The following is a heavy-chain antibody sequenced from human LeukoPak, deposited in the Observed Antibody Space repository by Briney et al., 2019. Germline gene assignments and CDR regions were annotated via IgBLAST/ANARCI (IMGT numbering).Heavy chain of an antibody. CDR3: ARDRPTLAPRGDDAFDI. Sequence: ASVKVSCKASGYTFTGYYMHWVRQAPGQGLEWMGWINPNSGGTNYAQKFQGRVTMTRDTSISTAYMELSRLRSDDTAVYYCARDRPTLAPRGDDAFDIWGQGTMVTVPS. D-gene: IGHD4-23*01. CDR1: GYTFTGYY. CDR2: INPNSGGT. J-gene: IGHJ3*02. V-gene: IGHV1-2*02.